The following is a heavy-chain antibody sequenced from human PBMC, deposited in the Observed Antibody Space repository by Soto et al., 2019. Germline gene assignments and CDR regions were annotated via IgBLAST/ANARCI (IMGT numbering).Heavy chain of an antibody. D-gene: IGHD1-26*01. CDR2: IDHRGST. V-gene: IGHV4-4*02. CDR3: AKGRDSGSSYWFDP. J-gene: IGHJ5*02. CDR1: GGSISSSNW. Sequence: SETLSLTCAVSGGSISSSNWWSWVRQPPGKGLEWIGEIDHRGSTNYNPSLKSRVTISVDKSKNQFSLKLISVTAADTAVYYCAKGRDSGSSYWFDPWGQGTLVTVSS.